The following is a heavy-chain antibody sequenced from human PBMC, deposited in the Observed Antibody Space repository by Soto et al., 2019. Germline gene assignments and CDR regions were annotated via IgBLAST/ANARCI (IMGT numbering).Heavy chain of an antibody. J-gene: IGHJ4*02. V-gene: IGHV4-61*01. CDR2: IYYSGST. CDR3: ARHAPYYGNVWGNYRYGLFDY. CDR1: GGSVSSVTYY. D-gene: IGHD3-16*02. Sequence: SETLSLTCIVSGGSVSSVTYYWSWIRQPPGKGLEWIGYIYYSGSTNYNPSLKSRVSMSLDTSKNQFSLKLISVTAADTAVYYCARHAPYYGNVWGNYRYGLFDYWGQGTLVTVSS.